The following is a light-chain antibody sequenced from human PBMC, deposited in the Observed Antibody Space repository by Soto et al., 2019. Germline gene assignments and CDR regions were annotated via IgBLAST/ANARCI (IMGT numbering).Light chain of an antibody. CDR2: GAS. CDR1: QSVSSGF. J-gene: IGKJ5*01. Sequence: EIVLTQSPGILSLSPGERATLSCRASQSVSSGFLAWYQQKPGQAPRLLIYGASTRATGIPDRFSGSGSEKDFSLTISRLEPEDVALYYCQQYDSSPISFGQGTRLQMK. V-gene: IGKV3-20*01. CDR3: QQYDSSPIS.